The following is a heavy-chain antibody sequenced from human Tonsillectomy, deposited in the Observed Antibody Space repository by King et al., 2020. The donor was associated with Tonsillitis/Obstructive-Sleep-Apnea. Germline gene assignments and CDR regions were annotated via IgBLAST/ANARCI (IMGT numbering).Heavy chain of an antibody. CDR1: GFTFSGSA. J-gene: IGHJ4*02. V-gene: IGHV3-73*01. CDR2: IRSKANSYAT. D-gene: IGHD6-19*01. Sequence: QLVQSGGGLVQPGGSLKLSCAASGFTFSGSAMHWVGQASGKGLEGVGRIRSKANSYATAYAASVKGRFTISRDDSKNTAYLQMNSLKTEDTAVYYCTRPGYSSGWIDYWGQGTLVTVSS. CDR3: TRPGYSSGWIDY.